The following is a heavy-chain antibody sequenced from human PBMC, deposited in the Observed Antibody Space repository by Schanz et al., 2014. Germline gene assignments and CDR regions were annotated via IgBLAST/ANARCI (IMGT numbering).Heavy chain of an antibody. D-gene: IGHD2-8*01. Sequence: EVQLVESGGGLVQPGGSLRLSCAASGFTFSSYWMHWVRQVPGKGLVWVSRIKSDGSSTSYADSVKGRFTISSDNSKNTLFLQMNSLRIEDSAIYYCAKDIWNTSGEDDYWGQGTLVTVSS. V-gene: IGHV3-74*01. CDR3: AKDIWNTSGEDDY. CDR1: GFTFSSYW. CDR2: IKSDGSST. J-gene: IGHJ4*02.